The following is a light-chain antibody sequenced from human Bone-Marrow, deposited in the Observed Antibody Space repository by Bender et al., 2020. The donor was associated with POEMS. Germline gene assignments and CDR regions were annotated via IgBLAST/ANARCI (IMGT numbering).Light chain of an antibody. CDR3: AVWDDSLNGWV. CDR1: SSDVGGYNY. Sequence: QSVLTQPASVSGSPGQSITISCTGTSSDVGGYNYVSWYQLHPGKAPKCIIYDVTNRPSGVSDRFSGSRSGTSASLAISGLQSEDEADYYCAVWDDSLNGWVFGGGTKLTVL. J-gene: IGLJ3*02. V-gene: IGLV2-14*03. CDR2: DVT.